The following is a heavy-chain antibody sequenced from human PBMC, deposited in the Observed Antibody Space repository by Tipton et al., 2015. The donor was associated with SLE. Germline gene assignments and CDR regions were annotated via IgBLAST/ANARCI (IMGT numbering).Heavy chain of an antibody. CDR2: IYYSGST. CDR1: GDSISSDHW. Sequence: SLRLSYSVSGDSISSDHWWSWVRQAPGEALEWIAEIYYSGSTNYFPSLESRVTISIDTSRDQSSLRLTSLTAADTAVYYCARGRGFTWQYWGQGTLVTVSS. D-gene: IGHD3-10*01. J-gene: IGHJ4*02. CDR3: ARGRGFTWQY. V-gene: IGHV4-4*02.